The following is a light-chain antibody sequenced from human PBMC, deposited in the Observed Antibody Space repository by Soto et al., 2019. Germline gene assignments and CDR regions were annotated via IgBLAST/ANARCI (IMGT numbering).Light chain of an antibody. CDR2: GDR. V-gene: IGLV1-40*01. J-gene: IGLJ3*02. CDR1: SSNIGAGYE. CDR3: QSYDSSLSGMV. Sequence: QPVLSQPPSVSGAPGQRVTISCTGSSSNIGAGYEVHWYQQLPGTAPKLLIYGDRYRPSGVPDRFSGSKSGTSVSLAITGLQAEDEADYHCQSYDSSLSGMVFGGGTKLTVL.